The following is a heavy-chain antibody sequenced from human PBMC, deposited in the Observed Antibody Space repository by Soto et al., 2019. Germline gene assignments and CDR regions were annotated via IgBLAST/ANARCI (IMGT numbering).Heavy chain of an antibody. Sequence: AGGSLRLSCVASGFSFDDFVMNWVRQRPGEGLEWVSSVSWNSGAKLYADSVKGRFAISRDSAKKSVYLQMNSLRPDDTAVYYCARGWFGELSYLDYWGQGTLVTVSS. V-gene: IGHV3-9*01. CDR2: VSWNSGAK. J-gene: IGHJ4*02. D-gene: IGHD3-10*01. CDR1: GFSFDDFV. CDR3: ARGWFGELSYLDY.